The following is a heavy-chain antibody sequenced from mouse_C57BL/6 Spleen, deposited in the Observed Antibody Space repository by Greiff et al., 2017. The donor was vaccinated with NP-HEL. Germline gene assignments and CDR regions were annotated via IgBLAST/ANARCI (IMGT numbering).Heavy chain of an antibody. V-gene: IGHV1-69*01. J-gene: IGHJ4*01. CDR2: IYPSDSYT. CDR3: ARHYYGSSYAMDY. D-gene: IGHD1-1*01. CDR1: GYTFTSYW. Sequence: QVQLQQPGAELVMPGASVKLCCKASGYTFTSYWMHWVKQWPGQGLEWIGEIYPSDSYTNYTQNIKGKSTLTVDKSSSTAYMQLSSLTSEDSAVYYCARHYYGSSYAMDYWGQGTSVTVSS.